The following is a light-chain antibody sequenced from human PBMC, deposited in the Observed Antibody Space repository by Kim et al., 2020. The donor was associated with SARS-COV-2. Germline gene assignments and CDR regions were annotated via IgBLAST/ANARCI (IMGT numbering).Light chain of an antibody. CDR2: GAS. CDR3: QQYGRSSYT. Sequence: LSPGASATLPCRASHSVSSNYLAWYQQKPGQAPRLLIHGASSRATGIPDRFSGSGSGTDFTLTISRLEPEDFAVYYCQQYGRSSYTFGQGTKLEI. J-gene: IGKJ2*01. CDR1: HSVSSNY. V-gene: IGKV3-20*01.